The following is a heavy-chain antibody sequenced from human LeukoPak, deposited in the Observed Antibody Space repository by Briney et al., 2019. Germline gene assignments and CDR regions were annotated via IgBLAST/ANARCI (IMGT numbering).Heavy chain of an antibody. V-gene: IGHV4-30-4*08. Sequence: SETLSLTCTVSGDSISRSTYYWAWIRQPPGKGLEWIGYIYYSGSTYYNPSLKSRVTISVDTSKNQFSLKLSSVTAADTAVYYCARDLLNEGNHLDYWGQGTLVTVSS. CDR1: GDSISRSTYY. D-gene: IGHD4-23*01. J-gene: IGHJ4*02. CDR3: ARDLLNEGNHLDY. CDR2: IYYSGST.